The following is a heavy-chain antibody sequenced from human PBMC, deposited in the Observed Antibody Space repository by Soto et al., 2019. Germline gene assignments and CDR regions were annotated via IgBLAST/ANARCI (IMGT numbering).Heavy chain of an antibody. D-gene: IGHD3-22*01. J-gene: IGHJ3*02. Sequence: QVQLVQSGAEVKKPGSSVKVSCKASGGTFSSYAISWVRQAPGQGLEWMGGIIPIFGTANYAQKFQGRVTITADESTSTAYMELSSLRSEDTAVYYCVRDRSYYDSSGYYHRAFDIWGQGTMVTVSS. CDR2: IIPIFGTA. CDR1: GGTFSSYA. V-gene: IGHV1-69*01. CDR3: VRDRSYYDSSGYYHRAFDI.